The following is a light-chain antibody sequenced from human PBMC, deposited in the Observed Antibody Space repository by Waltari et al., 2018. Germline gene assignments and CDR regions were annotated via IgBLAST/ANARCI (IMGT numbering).Light chain of an antibody. CDR2: EAS. V-gene: IGKV3-15*01. Sequence: IVMTQSPATLSVSPGEGATLSCRARQSIATNLAWYQQKPGQGPRLLISEASTRVAGVPARFSARGSGTEFTLTISSLQSEDFAVYYCQQYNDYYSFGQGTRLEIK. CDR3: QQYNDYYS. CDR1: QSIATN. J-gene: IGKJ2*01.